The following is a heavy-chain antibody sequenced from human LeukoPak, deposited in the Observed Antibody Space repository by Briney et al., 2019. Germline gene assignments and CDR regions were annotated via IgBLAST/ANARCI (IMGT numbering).Heavy chain of an antibody. CDR2: ISSSSSYI. J-gene: IGHJ6*02. Sequence: GGSLRLSCAASGFTFSSYSMNWVRQAPGKGLEWVSSISSSSSYIYYADSVKGRFTVSRDNSRNTLYLPMNSLRAEDTAVYYCVKDRGGSPFYGMDVWGQGTTVTVSS. CDR1: GFTFSSYS. CDR3: VKDRGGSPFYGMDV. V-gene: IGHV3-21*04. D-gene: IGHD1-26*01.